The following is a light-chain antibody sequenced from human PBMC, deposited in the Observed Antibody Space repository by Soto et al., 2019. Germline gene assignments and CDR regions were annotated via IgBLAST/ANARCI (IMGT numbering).Light chain of an antibody. CDR1: QSVSSY. V-gene: IGKV3-11*01. Sequence: EIVLTQSPATLSLSPGERATLSCRASQSVSSYLAWYQQNPGQAPRLLIHGASSRATGIPPRFSGSGSGTDFTLTISSLEPEDFAVYYCQQRSSWPLTFGGGTRVQIK. J-gene: IGKJ4*01. CDR2: GAS. CDR3: QQRSSWPLT.